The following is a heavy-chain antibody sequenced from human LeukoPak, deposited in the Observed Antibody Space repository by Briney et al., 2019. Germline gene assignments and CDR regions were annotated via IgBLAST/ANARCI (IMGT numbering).Heavy chain of an antibody. Sequence: GESLKISCKASGYTFMRYWIGWVRQMPGKGLEWMGIIYPGDSDTRYSPSLQGQVTISADKSISTAYLQWSSLKASDTAMYYCARHVGPYSYGMDVWGQGTTVTVSS. CDR2: IYPGDSDT. V-gene: IGHV5-51*01. D-gene: IGHD2-15*01. CDR1: GYTFMRYW. J-gene: IGHJ6*02. CDR3: ARHVGPYSYGMDV.